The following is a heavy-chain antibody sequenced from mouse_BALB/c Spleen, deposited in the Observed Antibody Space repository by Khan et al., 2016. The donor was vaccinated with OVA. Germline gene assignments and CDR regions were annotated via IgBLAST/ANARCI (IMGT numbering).Heavy chain of an antibody. V-gene: IGHV3-2*02. D-gene: IGHD1-2*01. J-gene: IGHJ2*01. CDR1: GYSITSGYG. Sequence: VQLKQSGPGLVKPSQSLSLTCTVTGYSITSGYGWNWIRQFPGNKLEWMGYISYSGSTNYNPSLKSRISITRDTSKNQFFLQLNSVTTEDTATYYCARTARRKYWGQGTTLTVAS. CDR2: ISYSGST. CDR3: ARTARRKY.